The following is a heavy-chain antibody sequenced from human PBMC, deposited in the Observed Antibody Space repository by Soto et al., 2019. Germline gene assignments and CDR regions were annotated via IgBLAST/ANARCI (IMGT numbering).Heavy chain of an antibody. CDR2: VKRDDSER. CDR3: ARSHTGDSAFRAFDL. J-gene: IGHJ3*01. D-gene: IGHD3-3*02. V-gene: IGHV3-7*03. CDR1: QFTFSNFW. Sequence: LVESGGDLVPPGESLIRSCEGSQFTFSNFWMNWFRQAPGKGLEWVANVKRDDSERDYVGSVKGRCSVSRDNARNTLYLQMRRLRAEDTAVYYCARSHTGDSAFRAFDLWGQGTMVTVSS.